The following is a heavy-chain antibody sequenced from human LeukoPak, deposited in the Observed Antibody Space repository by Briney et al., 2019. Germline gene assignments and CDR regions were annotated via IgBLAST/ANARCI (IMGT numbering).Heavy chain of an antibody. D-gene: IGHD3-22*01. J-gene: IGHJ4*02. CDR2: IIPIFGTA. Sequence: SVKVSCKSSGGTFSSYAISWVRQAPGQGLEWMGGIIPIFGTANYAQKFQGRVTITTDESTSTAYMELCSLRSEDTAVYYCARGQYDSSGSHLDYWGQGTLVTVSS. CDR3: ARGQYDSSGSHLDY. CDR1: GGTFSSYA. V-gene: IGHV1-69*05.